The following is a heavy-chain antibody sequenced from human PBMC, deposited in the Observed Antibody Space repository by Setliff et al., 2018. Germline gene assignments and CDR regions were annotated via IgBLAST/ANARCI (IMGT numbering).Heavy chain of an antibody. J-gene: IGHJ4*02. Sequence: GGSLRLSCAASGFTFSSYAMSWVRQAPGKGLEWVSVISGSAQTTYYADSVKGRFTISRDNSKNTVYLEMNSLRAEDTAVYYCAKRGPYCSGGTCHYYFDYWGQGTLVTVSS. D-gene: IGHD2-15*01. V-gene: IGHV3-23*01. CDR3: AKRGPYCSGGTCHYYFDY. CDR1: GFTFSSYA. CDR2: ISGSAQTT.